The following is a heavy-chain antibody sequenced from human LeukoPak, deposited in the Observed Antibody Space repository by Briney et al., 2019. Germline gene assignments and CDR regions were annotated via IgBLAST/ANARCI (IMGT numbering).Heavy chain of an antibody. CDR3: ARDSYTGSPFEDTFDI. V-gene: IGHV4-39*07. Sequence: SETLSLTCTVSGGSVSSSSYYWGWIRQPPGKGLEVIERIYYSGITYYNPSLKSRFTISVDTSKNQFSLRLSSVTAADTAVYYCARDSYTGSPFEDTFDIWGQGTMVTVSS. D-gene: IGHD1-26*01. CDR1: GGSVSSSSYY. J-gene: IGHJ3*02. CDR2: IYYSGIT.